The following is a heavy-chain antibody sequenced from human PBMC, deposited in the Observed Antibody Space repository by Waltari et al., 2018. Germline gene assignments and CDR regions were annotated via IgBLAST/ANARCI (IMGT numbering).Heavy chain of an antibody. CDR1: GGSISSSNW. V-gene: IGHV4-4*02. CDR3: ARDMVGARAPDY. CDR2: IYHSGST. D-gene: IGHD1-26*01. J-gene: IGHJ4*02. Sequence: SGGSISSSNWWSWVRQPPGKGLEWIGEIYHSGSTNYNPSLKSRVTISVDKSKNQFSLKLSSVTAADTAVYYCARDMVGARAPDYWGQGTLVTVSS.